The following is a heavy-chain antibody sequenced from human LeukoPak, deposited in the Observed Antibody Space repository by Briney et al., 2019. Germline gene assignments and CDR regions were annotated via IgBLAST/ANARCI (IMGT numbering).Heavy chain of an antibody. V-gene: IGHV1-18*04. CDR1: GYTFTSYY. J-gene: IGHJ6*02. Sequence: ASVKVSCKASGYTFTSYYMHWVQQAPGQGLEWMGWISAYNGNTNYAQKLQGRVTMTTDTSTSTAYMELRSLRSDDTAVYYCARDNNCSGGSCYLYYYYYYGMDVWGQGTTVTVSS. CDR2: ISAYNGNT. CDR3: ARDNNCSGGSCYLYYYYYYGMDV. D-gene: IGHD2-15*01.